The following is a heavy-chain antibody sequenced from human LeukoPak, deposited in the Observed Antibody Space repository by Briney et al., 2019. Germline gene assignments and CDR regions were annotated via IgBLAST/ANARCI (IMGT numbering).Heavy chain of an antibody. CDR3: ARGHYGSGSYYLDY. D-gene: IGHD3-10*01. CDR1: GGSFSGYY. CDR2: INHSGSA. V-gene: IGHV4-34*01. J-gene: IGHJ4*02. Sequence: PSETLSLTCAVSGGSFSGYYWTWIRQPPGKGLEWIGEINHSGSANYNPSLKSRVTISVDTSKNQFSLKLSSVTAADTAVYYCARGHYGSGSYYLDYWGQGTLVTVSS.